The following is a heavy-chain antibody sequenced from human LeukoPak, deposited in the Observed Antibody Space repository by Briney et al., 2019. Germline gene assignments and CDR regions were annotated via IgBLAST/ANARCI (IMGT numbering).Heavy chain of an antibody. CDR1: GGSISSGAYS. D-gene: IGHD3-22*01. V-gene: IGHV4-30-2*01. Sequence: PSETLSLTCTVSGGSISSGAYSWSWIRQPPGKGLEWIGYIYHSGTTSYNPSLKSRVTISVDRSKNQFSLKLSSVTAADTAVYYCARVWQDYSHSSGYLHYWRQGTLVTVSS. J-gene: IGHJ4*02. CDR3: ARVWQDYSHSSGYLHY. CDR2: IYHSGTT.